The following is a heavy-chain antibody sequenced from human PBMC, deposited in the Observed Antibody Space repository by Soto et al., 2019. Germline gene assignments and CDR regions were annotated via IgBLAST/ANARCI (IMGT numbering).Heavy chain of an antibody. Sequence: EVQLVESGGGLVQPGESLRLSCAASGFTFSSHWMNWIRQTPGKGLEWLAVIKQDGSEKYYVDSVKGRFTVSRDNAKNSVYLQMDSLRVDDTAVYYCTRDWYMGYWGQGTLVTVSS. D-gene: IGHD1-20*01. CDR3: TRDWYMGY. CDR1: GFTFSSHW. J-gene: IGHJ4*02. V-gene: IGHV3-7*04. CDR2: IKQDGSEK.